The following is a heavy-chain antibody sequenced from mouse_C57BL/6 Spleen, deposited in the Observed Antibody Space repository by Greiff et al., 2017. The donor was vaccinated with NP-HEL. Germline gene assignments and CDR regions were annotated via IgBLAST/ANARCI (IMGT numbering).Heavy chain of an antibody. V-gene: IGHV5-6*01. Sequence: EVQVVESGGDLVKPGGSLKLSCAASGFTFSSYGMSWVRQTPDKRLEWVATISSGGSYTYYPDSVKGRFTISRDNAKNTLYLQLSSLKSEDTAMYYCARQSSYFDYWGKGTTLTVSS. CDR3: ARQSSYFDY. D-gene: IGHD1-1*01. J-gene: IGHJ2*01. CDR1: GFTFSSYG. CDR2: ISSGGSYT.